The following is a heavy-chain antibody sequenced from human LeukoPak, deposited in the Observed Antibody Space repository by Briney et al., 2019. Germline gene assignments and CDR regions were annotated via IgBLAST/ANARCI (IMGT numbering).Heavy chain of an antibody. CDR1: GGSFSGYY. D-gene: IGHD3-16*02. CDR2: INHSGST. J-gene: IGHJ5*02. V-gene: IGHV4-34*01. Sequence: SETLSLTCAAYGGSFSGYYWSWIRQPPGKGLEWIGEINHSGSTNYNPSLKSRVTISVDTSKNQFSLKLSSVTAADTAVYYCARDHDDYVWGSLRYNWFDPWGQGTLVTVSS. CDR3: ARDHDDYVWGSLRYNWFDP.